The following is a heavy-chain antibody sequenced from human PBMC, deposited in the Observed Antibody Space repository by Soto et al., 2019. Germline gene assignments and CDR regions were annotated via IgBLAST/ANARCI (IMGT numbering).Heavy chain of an antibody. CDR2: IIPIFGTA. CDR3: ARDLRYYYASSGYSQRDYYYYYGMDV. V-gene: IGHV1-69*13. J-gene: IGHJ6*02. D-gene: IGHD3-22*01. CDR1: GGTFSSYA. Sequence: SVKVSCKASGGTFSSYAIRWVRQAPGQGLEWMGGIIPIFGTANYAQKFQGRVTITADESTSTAYMELSSLRSEDTAVYYSARDLRYYYASSGYSQRDYYYYYGMDVWGQGTTVTVSS.